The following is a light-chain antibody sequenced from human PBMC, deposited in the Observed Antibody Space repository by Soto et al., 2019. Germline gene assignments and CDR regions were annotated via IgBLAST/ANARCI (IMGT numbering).Light chain of an antibody. CDR1: SSDVGGYNF. V-gene: IGLV2-11*01. CDR2: DVS. J-gene: IGLJ1*01. CDR3: CSYAGNYTYG. Sequence: QSALAQHRGVSGSPGQSVTISCTGTSSDVGGYNFVSWYQQHPGKAPKLMIYDVSTRPSGVPDCFSGSKSGNTASLTISGLQAEDEADYYCCSYAGNYTYGFGTGTKVTVL.